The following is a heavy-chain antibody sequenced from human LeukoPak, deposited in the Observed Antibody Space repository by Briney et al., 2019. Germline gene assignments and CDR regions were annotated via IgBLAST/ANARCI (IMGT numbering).Heavy chain of an antibody. Sequence: NPGGFLRLSCAASGFTVSSNYMTWVRQAPGRGLEWVSSISSSSSYIYYADSVKGRFTISRDSAKNSLYLQMNSLRAEDTAVYYCARDDRRFGIWGQGTMVTVSS. CDR2: ISSSSSYI. J-gene: IGHJ3*02. D-gene: IGHD3-22*01. CDR3: ARDDRRFGI. V-gene: IGHV3-21*01. CDR1: GFTVSSNY.